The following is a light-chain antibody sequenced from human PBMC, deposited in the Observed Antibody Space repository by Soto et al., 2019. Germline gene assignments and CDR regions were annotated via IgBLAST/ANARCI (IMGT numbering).Light chain of an antibody. CDR1: SSDVGGYNF. V-gene: IGLV2-14*01. CDR2: EVS. J-gene: IGLJ2*01. Sequence: QSALTQPASVSGSPGQSITISCTGTSSDVGGYNFVSWYQHHPGKAPKLMIYEVSNRPSGVSNRFSGSKSGNSASLTISGLQAEDEADYYCSSYTSINTLVFGGGTKLTVL. CDR3: SSYTSINTLV.